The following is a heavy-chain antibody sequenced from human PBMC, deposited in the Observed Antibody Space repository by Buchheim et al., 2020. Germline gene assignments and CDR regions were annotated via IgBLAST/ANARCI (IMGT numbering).Heavy chain of an antibody. J-gene: IGHJ4*02. CDR3: ARAIWCSGKYYFDS. D-gene: IGHD2-15*01. CDR2: INAGNGKT. V-gene: IGHV1-3*01. Sequence: QVQLVQSGAEVKNPGASVRVSCKASGYTFSGYAVQWVRQAPGQRPEWMGWINAGNGKTRYSEKFQGRVTITRDTSASTSYLELSSLTSEDRAVYYCARAIWCSGKYYFDSWGQGT. CDR1: GYTFSGYA.